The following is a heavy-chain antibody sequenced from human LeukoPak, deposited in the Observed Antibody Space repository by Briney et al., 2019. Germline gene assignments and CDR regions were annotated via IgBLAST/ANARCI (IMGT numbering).Heavy chain of an antibody. CDR2: ISYDGSHK. Sequence: GRSLRLSCVGSGFSFSNYGMHWVRQAPGKGLEWVAVISYDGSHKYYADSVKGRFTISRDNSKNTLYLQMNSLRAEDTAVYYCARDPPHYDFWSGYLDRGAFDIWGQGTMVTVSS. D-gene: IGHD3-3*01. CDR3: ARDPPHYDFWSGYLDRGAFDI. J-gene: IGHJ3*02. V-gene: IGHV3-30*03. CDR1: GFSFSNYG.